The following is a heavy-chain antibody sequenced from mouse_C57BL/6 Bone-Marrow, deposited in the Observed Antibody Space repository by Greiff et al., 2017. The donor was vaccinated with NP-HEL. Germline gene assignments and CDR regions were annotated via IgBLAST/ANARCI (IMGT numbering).Heavy chain of an antibody. CDR3: AAYDGYSAWFAY. J-gene: IGHJ3*01. CDR2: INPSTGGT. Sequence: EVQLQQSGPELVKPGASVKISCKASGYSFTGYYMNWVKQSPEKSLEWIGEINPSTGGTTYNQKFKAKDTLTVDKSSSTAYMQLKSLTSEDSAVYYCAAYDGYSAWFAYWGQGTLVTVSA. D-gene: IGHD2-3*01. V-gene: IGHV1-42*01. CDR1: GYSFTGYY.